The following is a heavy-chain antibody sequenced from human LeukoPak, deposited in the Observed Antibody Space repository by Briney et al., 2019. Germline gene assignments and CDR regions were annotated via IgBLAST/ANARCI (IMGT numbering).Heavy chain of an antibody. J-gene: IGHJ4*02. V-gene: IGHV5-51*01. CDR1: GSSFTSYW. CDR3: ARLARNGYYYDSSGPEDY. Sequence: GAPLQISSKGSGSSFTSYWIGWVRQLPGKGLEWMGIIYPGDSDTRYSPSFQGQVTISADKSISTAYLQWSSLKASDTAMYYCARLARNGYYYDSSGPEDYWGQGTLVTVSS. D-gene: IGHD3-22*01. CDR2: IYPGDSDT.